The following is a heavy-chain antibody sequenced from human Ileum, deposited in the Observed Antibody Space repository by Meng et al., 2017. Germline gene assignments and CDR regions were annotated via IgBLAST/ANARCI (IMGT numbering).Heavy chain of an antibody. D-gene: IGHD1-1*01. Sequence: VQLQESGAGLVKPSQTLSLTCTVSGGSISSGGYYWSWIRQHPGKGLEWIGYIYDSGSTYYNPSLKSRIAISGDTSKNQFSLNLSSVTAADTAVYYCARGGTAYFDYWGQGTLVTVSS. CDR3: ARGGTAYFDY. CDR2: IYDSGST. V-gene: IGHV4-31*03. CDR1: GGSISSGGYY. J-gene: IGHJ4*02.